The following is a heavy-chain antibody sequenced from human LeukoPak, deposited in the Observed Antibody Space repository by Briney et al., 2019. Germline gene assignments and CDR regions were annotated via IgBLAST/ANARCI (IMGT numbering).Heavy chain of an antibody. D-gene: IGHD2-2*01. CDR2: IRSDGGIK. J-gene: IGHJ4*02. CDR3: AKDVPAAYFDY. Sequence: GGSLRLSCAASGITFDNYGMHWVRQAPGKGLEWVAFIRSDGGIKYYADSVKGRFTISRDNSKNTLYLQVNSLRAEDTAVYFCAKDVPAAYFDYWGQGTLVTVSS. V-gene: IGHV3-30*02. CDR1: GITFDNYG.